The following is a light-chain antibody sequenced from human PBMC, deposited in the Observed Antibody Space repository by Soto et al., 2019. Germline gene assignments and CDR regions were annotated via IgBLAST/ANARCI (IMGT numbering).Light chain of an antibody. Sequence: EIVMTQSPGTLSVSPGERATLSCGASQSIDNSLAWYQQKPGQAPRLLLYGASTRATGVPARLSGSGSGTEFTLTISSLQSEDFAVYYCQQYKIWPPITFGQGTRLEI. CDR3: QQYKIWPPIT. CDR1: QSIDNS. CDR2: GAS. V-gene: IGKV3-15*01. J-gene: IGKJ5*01.